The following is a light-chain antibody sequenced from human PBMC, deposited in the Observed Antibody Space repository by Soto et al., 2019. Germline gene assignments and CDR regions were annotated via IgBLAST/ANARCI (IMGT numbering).Light chain of an antibody. J-gene: IGKJ1*01. V-gene: IGKV1-5*01. CDR2: DAS. CDR3: QQYKSYWT. Sequence: GDRVTITCPASQSISTWLAWYQQKPGKAPKLLISDASSLETGVPSRFSGSGSGTEFTLTINSMQPDDFATYYCQQYKSYWTFGQGTKVDIK. CDR1: QSISTW.